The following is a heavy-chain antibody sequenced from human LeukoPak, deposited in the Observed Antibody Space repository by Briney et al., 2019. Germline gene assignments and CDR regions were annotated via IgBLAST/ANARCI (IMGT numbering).Heavy chain of an antibody. Sequence: SETLSLTCAVYGGSFSGYYWSWIRQPPGKGLERIGEINHSGSTNYNPSLKSRVTISVDTSKSQFSLKLSSVTAADTAVYYCASLYSNHYYYYYGMDVWGQGTTVTVSS. J-gene: IGHJ6*02. V-gene: IGHV4-34*01. CDR1: GGSFSGYY. CDR3: ASLYSNHYYYYYGMDV. D-gene: IGHD2-21*01. CDR2: INHSGST.